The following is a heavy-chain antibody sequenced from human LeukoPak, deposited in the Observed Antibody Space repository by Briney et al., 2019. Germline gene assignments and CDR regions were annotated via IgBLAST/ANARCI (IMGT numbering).Heavy chain of an antibody. Sequence: GGALRLSCTASGFTFGDYAMSWVRQAPGKGLEWVVFIRSKAYGGTTEYAASVKGRFTISRDDSKSIADLQMNSLNTEDTAVYYCTRAYCGGDCYFQHWGQGTLVTVSS. CDR3: TRAYCGGDCYFQH. V-gene: IGHV3-49*04. J-gene: IGHJ1*01. CDR2: IRSKAYGGTT. D-gene: IGHD2-21*02. CDR1: GFTFGDYA.